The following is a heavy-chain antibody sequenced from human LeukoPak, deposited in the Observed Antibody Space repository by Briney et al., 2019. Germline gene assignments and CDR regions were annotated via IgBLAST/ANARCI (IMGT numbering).Heavy chain of an antibody. Sequence: PGGSLRLSCTASGFTFDDYAMHWVRQAPGKGLEWVSAITNIGGTFYADSVKGRFTLSRDDSKNTVHLQMNSLRAEDTAVYYCAKDRSRRGYTYSSFDYWGQGTLVTVSS. CDR1: GFTFDDYA. CDR2: ITNIGGT. J-gene: IGHJ4*02. V-gene: IGHV3-23*01. CDR3: AKDRSRRGYTYSSFDY. D-gene: IGHD5-18*01.